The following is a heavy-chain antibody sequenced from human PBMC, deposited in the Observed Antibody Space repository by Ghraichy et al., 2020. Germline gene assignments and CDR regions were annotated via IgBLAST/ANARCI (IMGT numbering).Heavy chain of an antibody. J-gene: IGHJ4*02. V-gene: IGHV3-23*01. CDR2: ISGRGSTT. CDR1: GFTFNSYA. D-gene: IGHD6-13*01. CDR3: AKETQRTTAAGPIDY. Sequence: LSLTCAGSGFTFNSYAMNWVRQAPGKGLEWVSIISGRGSTTYYADSVKGRFTISRDNSKNILYLQMNSLRAEDTAVYYCAKETQRTTAAGPIDYWGQGTMVTVS.